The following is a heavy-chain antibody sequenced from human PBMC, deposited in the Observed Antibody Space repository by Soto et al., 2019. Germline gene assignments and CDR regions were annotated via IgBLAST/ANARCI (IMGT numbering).Heavy chain of an antibody. Sequence: QVQLVQSGAEVKKPGASVKVSCKASGYTFTSYYMHWVRQAPGQGLEWMGIINPSGGSTRYAQKCQGRVTMTRDTSTSTVYMELSSLRSEDTAVYYCARSFLGDCSSTSCYALGYWGQGTLVTVSS. CDR2: INPSGGST. CDR1: GYTFTSYY. V-gene: IGHV1-46*03. CDR3: ARSFLGDCSSTSCYALGY. J-gene: IGHJ4*02. D-gene: IGHD2-2*01.